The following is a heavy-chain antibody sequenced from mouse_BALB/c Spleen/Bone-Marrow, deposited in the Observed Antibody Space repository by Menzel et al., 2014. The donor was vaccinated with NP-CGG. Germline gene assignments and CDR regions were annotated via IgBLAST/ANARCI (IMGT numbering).Heavy chain of an antibody. V-gene: IGHV1-54*01. J-gene: IGHJ3*01. CDR3: ARDWLPPFAY. CDR2: INPGSGGT. D-gene: IGHD2-2*01. Sequence: VQLQQSGAELVRPGTSVKVSCKASGYASTNYLIEWVKQRPGQGLEWIGMINPGSGGTNYNEKFKGKATLTADKSSSTAYMQLSSLTSDDSAVYFCARDWLPPFAYWGQGTLVTVS. CDR1: GYASTNYL.